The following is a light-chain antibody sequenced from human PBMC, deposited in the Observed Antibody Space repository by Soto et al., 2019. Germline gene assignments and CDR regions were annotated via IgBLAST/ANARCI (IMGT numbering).Light chain of an antibody. Sequence: QPVLTQSPSASASLGASVKLTCTLSSGHSSYAIAWHQQQPEKGPRYLMKLNSDGSHSKGDGIPDRFSGSSSGAGRYLIISGLQSVDGAAYYCQTWGTGIHVFGTGTKLTVL. CDR2: LNSDGSH. CDR3: QTWGTGIHV. J-gene: IGLJ1*01. V-gene: IGLV4-69*01. CDR1: SGHSSYA.